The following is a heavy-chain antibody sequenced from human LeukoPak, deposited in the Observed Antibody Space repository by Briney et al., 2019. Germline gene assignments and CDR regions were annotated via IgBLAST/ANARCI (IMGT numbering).Heavy chain of an antibody. CDR2: ISGSGGST. V-gene: IGHV3-23*01. CDR1: GFTFSSYA. J-gene: IGHJ4*02. CDR3: AKGSRWDYYDSSGYSYFDY. Sequence: GGSLRLSCAASGFTFSSYAMSWVRQAPGKGLEWVSAISGSGGSTYYADSVKGRFTISSDNSKNTLYLQMNSLRAEDTAVYYCAKGSRWDYYDSSGYSYFDYWGQGTLVTVSS. D-gene: IGHD3-22*01.